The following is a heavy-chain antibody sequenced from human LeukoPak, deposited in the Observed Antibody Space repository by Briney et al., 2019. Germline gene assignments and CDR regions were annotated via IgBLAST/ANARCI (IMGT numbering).Heavy chain of an antibody. V-gene: IGHV3-30*01. CDR2: ISYDGSNK. Sequence: GRSLRLSCAASGFTFSSYAMHWVRQAPGKGLEWVAVISYDGSNKYYADSVKGRFTISRDNSKNTLYLQMNSLRAEDTAVYYCARVNDFWSGYSDYWGQGTLVTVSS. J-gene: IGHJ4*02. D-gene: IGHD3-3*01. CDR3: ARVNDFWSGYSDY. CDR1: GFTFSSYA.